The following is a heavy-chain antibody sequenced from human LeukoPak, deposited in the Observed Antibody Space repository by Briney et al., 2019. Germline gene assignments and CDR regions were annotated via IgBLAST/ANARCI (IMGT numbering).Heavy chain of an antibody. J-gene: IGHJ4*02. D-gene: IGHD2-15*01. CDR1: GGTFSSYA. CDR2: IIPIFGTA. CDR3: ARDGDCSGGSCPSY. Sequence: ASVKVSCKASGGTFSSYAISWVRQAPGQGLEWMGGIIPIFGTANYAQKFQGRVTITADESTSTAYMELSSLRSEDTAVYYCARDGDCSGGSCPSYWGQGTLVTVSS. V-gene: IGHV1-69*13.